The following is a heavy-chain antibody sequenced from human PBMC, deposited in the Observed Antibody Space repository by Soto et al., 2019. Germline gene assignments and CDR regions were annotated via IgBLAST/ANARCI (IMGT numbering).Heavy chain of an antibody. CDR2: ISGSGGST. J-gene: IGHJ3*02. CDR3: AIDRTGEYGMIQDAFDI. V-gene: IGHV3-23*01. D-gene: IGHD2-8*02. Sequence: GGSLRLSCAASGFTFSSYAMSWVRQAPGKGLEWVSAISGSGGSTCYADSVKGRFAISRDNSKNTLYLQMNSLRAEDTAVYYCAIDRTGEYGMIQDAFDIWGQGTMLTVSS. CDR1: GFTFSSYA.